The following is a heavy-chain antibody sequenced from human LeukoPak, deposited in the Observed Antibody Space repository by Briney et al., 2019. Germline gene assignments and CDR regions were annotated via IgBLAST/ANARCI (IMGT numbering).Heavy chain of an antibody. CDR1: GGSISSSSYY. J-gene: IGHJ3*02. V-gene: IGHV4-39*07. D-gene: IGHD2-15*01. Sequence: PSETLSLTCTVSGGSISSSSYYWGWIRQPPGKGLEWIGSIYYSGSTYYNPSLKSRVTISVDTSKNQFSLKLSSVTAADTAVYYCARDTGCSGGSCYSGAFDIWGQGTMVTVSS. CDR2: IYYSGST. CDR3: ARDTGCSGGSCYSGAFDI.